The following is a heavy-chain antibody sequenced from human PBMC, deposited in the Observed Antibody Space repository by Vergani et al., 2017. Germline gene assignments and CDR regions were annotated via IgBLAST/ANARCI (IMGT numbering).Heavy chain of an antibody. CDR1: GYSFTSYW. Sequence: EVQLVQSGAEVKKPGESLKISCKGSGYSFTSYWIGWVRQMPGKGLEWMGIIYPGDSDTRYSPSFQGQVTISADKSISTAYLQWSSLKASDTAMDYCARASGSHRDYYYYYMDVWGKGTTVTVSS. CDR3: ARASGSHRDYYYYYMDV. J-gene: IGHJ6*03. V-gene: IGHV5-51*01. CDR2: IYPGDSDT. D-gene: IGHD1-26*01.